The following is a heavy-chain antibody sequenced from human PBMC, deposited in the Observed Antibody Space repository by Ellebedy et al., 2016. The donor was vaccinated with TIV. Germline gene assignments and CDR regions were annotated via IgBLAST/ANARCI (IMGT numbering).Heavy chain of an antibody. Sequence: AASVKVSCKASGYTFTGYYMHWVRQAPGQGLEWMGWINPNSGGTNYAQKFQGRVTMTRDTSISTAYMELRSLRSDDTAVYYCAIGDSSGWPYFDYWGQGTLVTVSS. J-gene: IGHJ4*02. D-gene: IGHD6-19*01. CDR3: AIGDSSGWPYFDY. V-gene: IGHV1-2*02. CDR2: INPNSGGT. CDR1: GYTFTGYY.